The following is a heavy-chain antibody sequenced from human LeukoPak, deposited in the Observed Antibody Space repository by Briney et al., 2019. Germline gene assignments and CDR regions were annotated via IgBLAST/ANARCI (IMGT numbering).Heavy chain of an antibody. CDR3: ARTPYCGGDCYVDY. CDR1: GFSLSTSGMR. CDR2: IDWDEDK. Sequence: EAGPALLQPTPTLTLTFTFSGFSLSTSGMRGGWIRQPPVKALEWLSLIDWDEDKFYSTSLKTRHSSSKDTSKTQVLLTITNMDPVDTATYYCARTPYCGGDCYVDYWGQGTLVTVSS. D-gene: IGHD2-21*02. V-gene: IGHV2-70*04. J-gene: IGHJ4*02.